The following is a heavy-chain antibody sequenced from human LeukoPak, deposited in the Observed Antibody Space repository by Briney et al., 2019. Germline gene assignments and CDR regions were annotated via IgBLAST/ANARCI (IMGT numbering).Heavy chain of an antibody. J-gene: IGHJ5*02. CDR1: GYTFTSYG. Sequence: ASVKVSCKASGYTFTSYGISWVRQAPGQGLEWMGWISAYDGNTNYAQKLQGRVTMTTDTSTSTAYMELRSLRSDDPAVYYCARAYCSSTSCRAFDPWGQGTLVTVSS. D-gene: IGHD2-2*01. V-gene: IGHV1-18*01. CDR3: ARAYCSSTSCRAFDP. CDR2: ISAYDGNT.